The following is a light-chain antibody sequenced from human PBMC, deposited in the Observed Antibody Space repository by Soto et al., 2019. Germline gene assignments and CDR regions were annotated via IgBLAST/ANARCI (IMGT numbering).Light chain of an antibody. CDR3: SSYTSSSLYV. V-gene: IGLV2-14*03. Sequence: QSALTQPASMSGSPGQSITISCTGTSSDVDGYNYVSWYQQHPGKAPKLIIYDVSHRPSGVSNRFSGSKSGNTASLTISGLQAEDEADYYCSSYTSSSLYVFGTGTKLTVL. CDR2: DVS. CDR1: SSDVDGYNY. J-gene: IGLJ1*01.